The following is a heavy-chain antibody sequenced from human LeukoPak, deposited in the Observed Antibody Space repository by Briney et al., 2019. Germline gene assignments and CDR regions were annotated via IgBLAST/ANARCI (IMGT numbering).Heavy chain of an antibody. CDR3: TRDRRFGPYFDY. CDR2: ISYDGSNK. CDR1: GFTFSSYG. D-gene: IGHD3-10*01. V-gene: IGHV3-30*19. Sequence: GGSLRLSCAASGFTFSSYGMHWVRQAPGKGLEWVAVISYDGSNKYYADSVKGRFTISRDNSKNTLYLQMNSLRAEDTAVYYCTRDRRFGPYFDYWGQGTLVTVSS. J-gene: IGHJ4*02.